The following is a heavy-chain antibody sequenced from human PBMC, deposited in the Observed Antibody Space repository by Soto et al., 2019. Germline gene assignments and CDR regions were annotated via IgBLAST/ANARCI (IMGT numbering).Heavy chain of an antibody. D-gene: IGHD2-15*01. V-gene: IGHV4-34*01. J-gene: IGHJ5*02. CDR2: INHSGST. CDR1: GGSFSGYY. Sequence: SETLSLTCAVYGGSFSGYYWSWIRQPPGKGLEWIGEINHSGSTNYNPSLKSRVTISVDTSKNQFSLKLSSVTAADTAVYYCARGLVVVAANNWFDPWGQGTLVTSPQ. CDR3: ARGLVVVAANNWFDP.